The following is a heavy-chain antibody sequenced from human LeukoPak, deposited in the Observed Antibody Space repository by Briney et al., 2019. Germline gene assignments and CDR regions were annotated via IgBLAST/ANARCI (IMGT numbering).Heavy chain of an antibody. CDR3: ARHERVAAAVNAFDI. V-gene: IGHV4-39*01. D-gene: IGHD6-13*01. CDR2: IYYSGST. Sequence: SETLSLTCTVSGGSISSSSYYWGWIRQPPGKGLEWIGSIYYSGSTYYNPSLKSRVTISVDTSKNQFSLKLSSVTAADTAVYYRARHERVAAAVNAFDIWGQGTMVTVSS. CDR1: GGSISSSSYY. J-gene: IGHJ3*02.